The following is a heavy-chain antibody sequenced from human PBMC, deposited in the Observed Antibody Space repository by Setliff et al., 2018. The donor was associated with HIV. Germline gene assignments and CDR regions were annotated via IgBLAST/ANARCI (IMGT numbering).Heavy chain of an antibody. D-gene: IGHD4-17*01. CDR1: GGTFSNYA. V-gene: IGHV1-18*01. J-gene: IGHJ4*02. CDR2: ISPYNGHT. Sequence: ASVKVSCKASGGTFSNYALSWVRQAPGQGLEWLGWISPYNGHTNFAQKFQGRVTMTTDTATSTAYMEVRSLRSDDTAVYYCARTDYGGNSGGNYFDYWGQGSLVTVSS. CDR3: ARTDYGGNSGGNYFDY.